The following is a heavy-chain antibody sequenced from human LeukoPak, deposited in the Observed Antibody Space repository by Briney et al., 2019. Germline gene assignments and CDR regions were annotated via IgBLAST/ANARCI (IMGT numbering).Heavy chain of an antibody. CDR2: IYYSGST. CDR3: ARRYFDFLPFDY. V-gene: IGHV4-39*01. D-gene: IGHD3-9*01. CDR1: GGSISSSSYY. J-gene: IGHJ4*02. Sequence: SETLSLTCTVSGGSISSSSYYWGWTRQPPGKGVEWIGSIYYSGSTYYNPSLKSRVTISVDTSKNQFSLKLSSVTAADTAVYYCARRYFDFLPFDYWGQGTLVTVSS.